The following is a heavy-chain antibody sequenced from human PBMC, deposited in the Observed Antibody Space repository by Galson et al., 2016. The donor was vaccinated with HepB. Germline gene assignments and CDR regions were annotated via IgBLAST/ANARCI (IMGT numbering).Heavy chain of an antibody. CDR3: ATVPGWESGIYDH. CDR2: IYYVGRA. D-gene: IGHD1-26*01. J-gene: IGHJ4*02. V-gene: IGHV4-39*02. CDR1: GDSIGSSSYH. Sequence: LSLTCRVSGDSIGSSSYHWAWIRQPPGKGLEWIGSIYYVGRAYYRSSLKSRLTISLDPAKNLISLNLTSVTAADTAVYYCATVPGWESGIYDHWGQGTLVSVSS.